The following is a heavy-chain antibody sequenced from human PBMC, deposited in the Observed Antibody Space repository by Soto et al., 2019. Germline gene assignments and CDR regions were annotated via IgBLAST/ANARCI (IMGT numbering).Heavy chain of an antibody. CDR1: GYTFSDYY. V-gene: IGHV1-2*04. Sequence: QVQLEQSGAEVKTPGASVKVSCKASGYTFSDYYVHWVRQAPGQGLEWMGWINPYSGATNYAQKFQDWVTMTGDASVRTAYLELTTLVSDDRAVYYCARARANVAPNWFDPGGQGTVFIVSS. CDR3: ARARANVAPNWFDP. CDR2: INPYSGAT. D-gene: IGHD5-12*01. J-gene: IGHJ5*02.